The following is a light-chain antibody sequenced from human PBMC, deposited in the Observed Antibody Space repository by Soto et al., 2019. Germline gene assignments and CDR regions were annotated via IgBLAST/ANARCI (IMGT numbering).Light chain of an antibody. J-gene: IGLJ2*01. CDR3: GSYASATLI. Sequence: QSVLTQPASVSGSPGQSITISCTGTSSDIGAYDYVSWFQQYSGKAPTLIIYEVRFRPSGVSSRFSGSKSGNTASLTISGLQTEDEADYYCGSYASATLIFGGGTKLTFL. CDR2: EVR. V-gene: IGLV2-14*03. CDR1: SSDIGAYDY.